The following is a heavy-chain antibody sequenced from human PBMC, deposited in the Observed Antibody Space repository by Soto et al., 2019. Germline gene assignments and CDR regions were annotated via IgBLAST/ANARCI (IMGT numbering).Heavy chain of an antibody. CDR2: ISYDGSNK. CDR1: GFTFSSYG. V-gene: IGHV3-30*03. Sequence: HPGGSLRLSCAASGFTFSSYGMHWVRQAPGKGLEWVAVISYDGSNKYYADSVKGRFTISRDNSKNTLYLQMNSLRAEDTAVYYCARGVVGSNDYYYYGMDVWGQGTTVTVSS. CDR3: ARGVVGSNDYYYYGMDV. J-gene: IGHJ6*02. D-gene: IGHD1-26*01.